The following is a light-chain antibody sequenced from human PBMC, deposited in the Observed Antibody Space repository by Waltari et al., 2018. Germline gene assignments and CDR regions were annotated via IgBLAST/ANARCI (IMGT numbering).Light chain of an antibody. CDR1: RGISSY. V-gene: IGKV1-9*01. CDR2: AAS. J-gene: IGKJ1*01. Sequence: DIHLTQSPSYLSASVGDRVTITCRASRGISSYLAWSQQKPGKAPKLLIYAASTLQSGVPLRFSGSGSGTEFTLTISSLQPEDFATYYCQQVNTYSWTFGQGTKVEIK. CDR3: QQVNTYSWT.